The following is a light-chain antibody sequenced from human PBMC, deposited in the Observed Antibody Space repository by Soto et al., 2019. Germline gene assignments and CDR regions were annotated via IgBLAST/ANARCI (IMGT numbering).Light chain of an antibody. J-gene: IGKJ1*01. V-gene: IGKV3-20*01. CDR2: GAS. CDR1: QSVSSSY. CDR3: QQYGSSPLWT. Sequence: EIVLTQSPGTLSLSPGERATLSCRASQSVSSSYLDWYQQKPGQAPRLLIYGASSRATGIPDRFSGSGSGTDFTLTISRLEPEDFAVYYCQQYGSSPLWTFGKGTKVEIK.